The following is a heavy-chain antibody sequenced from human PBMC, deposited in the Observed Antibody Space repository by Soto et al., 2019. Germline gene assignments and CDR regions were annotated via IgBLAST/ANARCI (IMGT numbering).Heavy chain of an antibody. V-gene: IGHV1-69*02. CDR3: ASGLNFDWLSFDL. J-gene: IGHJ2*01. D-gene: IGHD3-9*01. CDR1: GGTFSSYT. Sequence: QVQLVQSGAEVKKPGSSVKVSCKASGGTFSSYTISWVRQAPGQGLEWMGRIIPIIGIANYAQKFQGRVTITADKSTSTAYMELSSLRSEDTAVYYWASGLNFDWLSFDLWGRGTLVTVSS. CDR2: IIPIIGIA.